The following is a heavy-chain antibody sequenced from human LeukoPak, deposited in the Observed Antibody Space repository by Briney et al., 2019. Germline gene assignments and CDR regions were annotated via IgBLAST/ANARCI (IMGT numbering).Heavy chain of an antibody. J-gene: IGHJ3*02. Sequence: PCETLSLTCTVSGASITSYYWSWIRQPPGKRLEWIWYMYYSGSTNYNPSLKSRVTLSVDSSKNLFSLKLSSVTAADTAVYYCARDRLSAPFYYDSRGAFDIWGQGTMVTVSS. V-gene: IGHV4-59*01. CDR2: MYYSGST. CDR1: GASITSYY. CDR3: ARDRLSAPFYYDSRGAFDI. D-gene: IGHD3-22*01.